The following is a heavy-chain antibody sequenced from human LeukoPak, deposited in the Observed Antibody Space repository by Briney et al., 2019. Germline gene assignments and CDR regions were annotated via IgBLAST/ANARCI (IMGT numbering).Heavy chain of an antibody. V-gene: IGHV4-34*01. Sequence: SETLSLTCAVYGGSFSGYYWTWIRQPPGKGLEWIGEINHSGSTNYNPSLKSRVTISVDTSKNQFSLKLSSVTAADTAVYFCARGEDFERYYLAYWGQGTLDTVSS. CDR1: GGSFSGYY. CDR3: ARGEDFERYYLAY. CDR2: INHSGST. J-gene: IGHJ4*02. D-gene: IGHD3-9*01.